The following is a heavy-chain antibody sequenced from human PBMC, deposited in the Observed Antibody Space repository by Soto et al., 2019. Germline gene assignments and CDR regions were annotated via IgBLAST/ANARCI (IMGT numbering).Heavy chain of an antibody. J-gene: IGHJ4*02. CDR3: ATGSADYYRVYLDQ. V-gene: IGHV1-24*01. CDR2: FDPEDGDS. D-gene: IGHD1-26*01. CDR1: GYSLTELS. Sequence: ASVKVSCKVSGYSLTELSIHWVRQAPGKGLEWMGGFDPEDGDSIYELKFQGRVTMTEDASTDTAYMELSSLRSEDTALHYCATGSADYYRVYLDQWGQGALVTVSS.